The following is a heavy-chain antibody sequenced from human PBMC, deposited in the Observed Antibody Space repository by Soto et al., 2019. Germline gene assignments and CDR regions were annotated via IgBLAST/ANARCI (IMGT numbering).Heavy chain of an antibody. Sequence: ESLKISCTGSGYSFTTYWIGWVRQMPGKGLDWMGIIYPGDSDTRYSPSFQGQVTISADKSISTAYLQWSSLKASDTDMYYCAGLDWGTNDVCSFCRPCDSWRQGTLVTVSS. CDR2: IYPGDSDT. CDR1: GYSFTTYW. D-gene: IGHD2-8*01. CDR3: AGLDWGTNDVCSFCRPCDS. J-gene: IGHJ5*01. V-gene: IGHV5-51*01.